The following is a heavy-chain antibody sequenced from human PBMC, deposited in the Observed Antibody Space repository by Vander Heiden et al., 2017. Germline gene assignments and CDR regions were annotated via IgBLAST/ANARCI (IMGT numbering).Heavy chain of an antibody. CDR1: GGSISSSNW. CDR3: ARDGSGTYLGRAFDY. CDR2: IYHSGST. Sequence: QVQLHESRPGLVKPSGTLSLTCAVSGGSISSSNWRSWVGQHPGKGPGWIGEIYHSGSTTYNPSLRSRVTISIDKSKNQLSLRLSSVTAADTAVYYCARDGSGTYLGRAFDYWGQGTLVTVSS. J-gene: IGHJ4*02. V-gene: IGHV4-4*02. D-gene: IGHD1-26*01.